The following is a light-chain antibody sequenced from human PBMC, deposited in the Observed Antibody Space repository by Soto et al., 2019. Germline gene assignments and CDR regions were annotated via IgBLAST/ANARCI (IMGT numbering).Light chain of an antibody. Sequence: EIVLTQSPATLSLSPGERATLSCRASQSVSSFLAWYQQKPGQPPRLLIYDVSNRATGIPAQFSGRGSGTDFTLPISSLEPEDFAVYYCQQRANWPLTFGGGTKVDIK. J-gene: IGKJ4*01. CDR1: QSVSSF. V-gene: IGKV3-11*01. CDR3: QQRANWPLT. CDR2: DVS.